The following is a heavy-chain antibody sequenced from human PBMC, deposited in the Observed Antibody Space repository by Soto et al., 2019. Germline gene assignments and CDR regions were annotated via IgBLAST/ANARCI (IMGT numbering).Heavy chain of an antibody. D-gene: IGHD6-13*01. V-gene: IGHV3-30*18. Sequence: GGSLRLSCAASGFTFSSYGMHWVRQAPGKGLEWVAVISYDGSNKYYADSVKGRFTISRDNSKNTLYLQMNSLRAEDTAVYYCAKDSPYFIAAAGTANWFDPWGQGTLVTVSS. CDR1: GFTFSSYG. CDR2: ISYDGSNK. CDR3: AKDSPYFIAAAGTANWFDP. J-gene: IGHJ5*02.